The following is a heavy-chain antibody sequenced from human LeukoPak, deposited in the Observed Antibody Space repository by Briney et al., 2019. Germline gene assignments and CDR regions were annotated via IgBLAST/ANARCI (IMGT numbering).Heavy chain of an antibody. V-gene: IGHV3-9*01. CDR2: ISWNSGSI. D-gene: IGHD3-3*01. CDR3: ARVPAYYDFWSWYDY. J-gene: IGHJ4*02. Sequence: GGSLGLSCAASGFTFDDYAMHWVRQAPGKGLEWVSGISWNSGSIGYADSVKGRFTISRDNAKNTLYLQMNSLRAEDTAVYYCARVPAYYDFWSWYDYWGQGTLVTVSS. CDR1: GFTFDDYA.